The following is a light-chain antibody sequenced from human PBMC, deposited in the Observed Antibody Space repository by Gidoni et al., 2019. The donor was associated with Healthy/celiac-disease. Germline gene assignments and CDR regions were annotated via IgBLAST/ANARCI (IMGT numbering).Light chain of an antibody. V-gene: IGKV3-20*01. Sequence: EIVLTPSPGTLSLSPGERATLSCRASQSVSSSYLAWYQQKPGQAPRLLIYGASSRATGIPDRFSGSGSGTDFTLTISRLEPEDFAVYYCQQLGTFGPGTKVDIK. CDR2: GAS. J-gene: IGKJ3*01. CDR1: QSVSSSY. CDR3: QQLGT.